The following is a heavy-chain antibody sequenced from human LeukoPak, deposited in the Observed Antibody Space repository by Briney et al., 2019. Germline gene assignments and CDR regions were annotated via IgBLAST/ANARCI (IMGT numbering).Heavy chain of an antibody. D-gene: IGHD1-26*01. Sequence: GGSLRLSCTASGFDFSTYAMSWVRQAPGKGLEWVSGIGGGDTHYADSVKGRFTISRDNSKNTVELQMSSLRAEDTAVYYCAKDGQNFTAMWDYFDSWGRGTLVTVSS. V-gene: IGHV3-23*01. CDR2: IGGGDT. J-gene: IGHJ4*02. CDR3: AKDGQNFTAMWDYFDS. CDR1: GFDFSTYA.